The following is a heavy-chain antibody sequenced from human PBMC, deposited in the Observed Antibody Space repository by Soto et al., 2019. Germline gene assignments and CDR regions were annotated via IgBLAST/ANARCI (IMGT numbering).Heavy chain of an antibody. CDR1: GFSFRSYW. CDR2: VNSDGSGT. D-gene: IGHD2-2*02. V-gene: IGHV3-74*01. CDR3: TRANGPAAIGHFHYGMDV. Sequence: PGGSLRLSXVASGFSFRSYWMHWVRQAPGKGLVWVSRVNSDGSGTSYADSVEGRLTISRDNAKNTLYLQMNSLRAEDTAVYYCTRANGPAAIGHFHYGMDVWGQGTTVTVSS. J-gene: IGHJ6*02.